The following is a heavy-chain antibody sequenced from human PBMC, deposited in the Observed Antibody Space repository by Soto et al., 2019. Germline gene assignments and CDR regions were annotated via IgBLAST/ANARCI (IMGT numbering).Heavy chain of an antibody. V-gene: IGHV3-7*03. J-gene: IGHJ4*02. D-gene: IGHD3-16*01. Sequence: SLRLSCATSDFNFRNYWMNWVRQAPGKGLEWVANIKPDGSATYYVDSVKGRFTISRDNVRNSVSLQMNSLRVEDTAVYFCFGGNGGPQWGQGTLVTVSS. CDR3: FGGNGGPQ. CDR1: DFNFRNYW. CDR2: IKPDGSAT.